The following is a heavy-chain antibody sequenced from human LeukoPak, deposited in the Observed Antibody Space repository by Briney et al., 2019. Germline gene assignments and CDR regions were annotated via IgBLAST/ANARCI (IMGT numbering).Heavy chain of an antibody. CDR2: ISSSGSTI. Sequence: PGGSLRLSCAASGFTFSSYEMNWVRQAPGKGLEWVAYISSSGSTIYYADSVKGRFTISRDNAKNSLYLQMNSLRAEDTAVYYCARVKKDVAARSYDYWGQGTLVTVSS. D-gene: IGHD2-15*01. V-gene: IGHV3-48*03. J-gene: IGHJ4*02. CDR1: GFTFSSYE. CDR3: ARVKKDVAARSYDY.